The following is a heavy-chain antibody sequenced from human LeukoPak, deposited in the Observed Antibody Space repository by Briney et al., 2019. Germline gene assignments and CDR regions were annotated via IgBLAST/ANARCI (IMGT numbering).Heavy chain of an antibody. Sequence: GGSLRLSCAASGFTFSSYGMSWVRQAPGKGLECVSAISGSGSSTYSAASVKGRFTISRDNSKNTLYPKMNSLRAEDTAVYYCAKGRAGNYYYDSSDYWGQGTLVTVSS. J-gene: IGHJ4*02. V-gene: IGHV3-23*01. D-gene: IGHD3-22*01. CDR2: ISGSGSST. CDR3: AKGRAGNYYYDSSDY. CDR1: GFTFSSYG.